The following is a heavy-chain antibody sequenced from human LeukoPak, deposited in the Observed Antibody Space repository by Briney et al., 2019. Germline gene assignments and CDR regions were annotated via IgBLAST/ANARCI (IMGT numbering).Heavy chain of an antibody. D-gene: IGHD3-10*01. CDR2: INSDGSST. CDR3: ARSPTYGSGGSGAFDI. CDR1: GFTFSSYW. J-gene: IGHJ3*02. Sequence: GGSLRLSCEASGFTFSSYWMHWVRQAPGKGLVWVSRINSDGSSTSYADSVKGRFTISRDNAKNTLYLQMNSLRAEDTAVYYCARSPTYGSGGSGAFDIWGQGTMVTVSS. V-gene: IGHV3-74*01.